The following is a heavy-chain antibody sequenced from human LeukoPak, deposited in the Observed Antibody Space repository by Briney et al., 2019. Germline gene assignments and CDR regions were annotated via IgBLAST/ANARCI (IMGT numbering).Heavy chain of an antibody. CDR1: GLTFSNYA. CDR2: ISTSSSTR. J-gene: IGHJ4*02. Sequence: GGSLRLSCAASGLTFSNYAMTWVRQAPGKGLEWVSYISTSSSTRYYADSVKGRFTISRDNAKNSLYLQMNSLRAEDTALYYCARADCSSTNCYAGFDYWGQGTLVTVSS. CDR3: ARADCSSTNCYAGFDY. V-gene: IGHV3-48*01. D-gene: IGHD2-2*01.